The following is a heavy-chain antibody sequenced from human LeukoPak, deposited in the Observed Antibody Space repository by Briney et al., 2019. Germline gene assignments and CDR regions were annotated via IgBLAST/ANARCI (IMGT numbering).Heavy chain of an antibody. CDR3: AREDSSSWLEYFQH. CDR2: IYHSGST. J-gene: IGHJ1*01. V-gene: IGHV4-38-2*02. D-gene: IGHD6-13*01. CDR1: GYSISSGYY. Sequence: PSETLSLTCTVSGYSISSGYYWGWIRQPPGKGLEWIGSIYHSGSTYYNPSLKSRVTISVDTSKNQFSLKLSSVTAADTAVYYCAREDSSSWLEYFQHWGQGTLVTVSS.